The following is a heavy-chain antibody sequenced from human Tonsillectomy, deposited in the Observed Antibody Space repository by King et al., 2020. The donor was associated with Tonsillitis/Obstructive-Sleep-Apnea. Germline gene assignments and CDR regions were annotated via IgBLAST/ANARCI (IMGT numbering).Heavy chain of an antibody. CDR2: ISSSSSYI. J-gene: IGHJ6*02. CDR3: ARSEGDIVATVNYYGMDV. Sequence: VQLVESGGGLVKPGGSLRLSCAASGFTFSSYSMNWVRQAPGKGLEWVSSISSSSSYIYYADSVKGRFTISRDNAKNSLYLQMNSLRAEDTAVYYCARSEGDIVATVNYYGMDVWGQGTTVTVSS. V-gene: IGHV3-21*01. CDR1: GFTFSSYS. D-gene: IGHD5-12*01.